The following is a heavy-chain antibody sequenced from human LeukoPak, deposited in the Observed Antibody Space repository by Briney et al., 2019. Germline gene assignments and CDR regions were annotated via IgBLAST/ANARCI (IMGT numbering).Heavy chain of an antibody. D-gene: IGHD3-10*01. V-gene: IGHV3-30*18. Sequence: GGSLRLSCAASGFTFSSYGMHWVRQAPGKGLEWVAVISYDGSNKYYADSVKGRFTISRDNSKNTLYLQMNSLRAEDTAVYYCAKDALWFGELLYEGGLDPWGQGTLVTVSS. CDR3: AKDALWFGELLYEGGLDP. J-gene: IGHJ5*02. CDR1: GFTFSSYG. CDR2: ISYDGSNK.